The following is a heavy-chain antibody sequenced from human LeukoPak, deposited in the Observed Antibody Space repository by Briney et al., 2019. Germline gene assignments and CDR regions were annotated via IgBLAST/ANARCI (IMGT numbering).Heavy chain of an antibody. CDR1: GFIFSGSS. Sequence: PGGSLRLSCAASGFIFSGSSMHWVRQAPGKGLEWVCFIRFDATNKYYADSVKGRFTISRDNSKNTLYLQMNSLRAEDTAVYYCAKSGLGYCSSTSCYTLDYWGQGTLVTVSS. CDR3: AKSGLGYCSSTSCYTLDY. D-gene: IGHD2-2*02. CDR2: IRFDATNK. J-gene: IGHJ4*02. V-gene: IGHV3-30*02.